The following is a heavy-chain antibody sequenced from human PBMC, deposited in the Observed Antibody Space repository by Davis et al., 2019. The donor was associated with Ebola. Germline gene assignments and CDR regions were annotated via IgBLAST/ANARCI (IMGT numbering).Heavy chain of an antibody. J-gene: IGHJ6*02. Sequence: SVKVSCKASGGTFSSYAISWVRQAPGQGLEWMGGIIPIFGTANYAQMFQGRVTITADKSTSTAYMELSSLRSEDTAVYYGARNDFWSGGRYGMDVWGQGTTVTVSS. CDR2: IIPIFGTA. V-gene: IGHV1-69*06. D-gene: IGHD3-3*01. CDR3: ARNDFWSGGRYGMDV. CDR1: GGTFSSYA.